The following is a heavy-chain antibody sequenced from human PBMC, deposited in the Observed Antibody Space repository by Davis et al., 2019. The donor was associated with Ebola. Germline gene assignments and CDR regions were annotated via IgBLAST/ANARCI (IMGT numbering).Heavy chain of an antibody. CDR3: ARGRQNDY. V-gene: IGHV4-61*09. J-gene: IGHJ4*02. CDR2: IYTSGST. CDR1: GGSISSGSYY. D-gene: IGHD6-25*01. Sequence: PSETLSLTCTVSGGSISSGSYYWSWIRQPAGKGLEWIGHIYTSGSTNYNPSLKSRVTMSVDTSKNQFSLKLSSVTAADTAVYYCARGRQNDYWGQGTLVTVSS.